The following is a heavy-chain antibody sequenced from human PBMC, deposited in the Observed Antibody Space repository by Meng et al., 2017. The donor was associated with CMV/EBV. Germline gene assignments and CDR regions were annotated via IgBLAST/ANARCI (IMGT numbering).Heavy chain of an antibody. D-gene: IGHD2-2*02. CDR1: GFTFSSYS. Sequence: GGSLRLSCAASGFTFSSYSMNWVRQAPGKGLEWVAVIWYDGSNKYYADSVKGRFTISRDNSKNTLYLQMNSLRAEDTAVYYCARGDRIVVVPAAIQKVTYYYYYGMDVWGQGTTVTVSS. V-gene: IGHV3-33*08. CDR2: IWYDGSNK. J-gene: IGHJ6*02. CDR3: ARGDRIVVVPAAIQKVTYYYYYGMDV.